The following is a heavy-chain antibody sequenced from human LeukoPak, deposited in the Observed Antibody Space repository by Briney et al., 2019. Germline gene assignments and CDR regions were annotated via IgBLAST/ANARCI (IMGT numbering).Heavy chain of an antibody. CDR1: GFTFSSYA. Sequence: GGSLRLSCAASGFTFSSYAMHWVRQAPGKGLEWVAVISYDGSNKYYADSVKGRFTIPRDNSKNTLYLQMNSLRTEDTAVYYCARNPYGDYYFDYWGQGTLVTVSS. J-gene: IGHJ4*02. V-gene: IGHV3-30-3*01. D-gene: IGHD4-17*01. CDR2: ISYDGSNK. CDR3: ARNPYGDYYFDY.